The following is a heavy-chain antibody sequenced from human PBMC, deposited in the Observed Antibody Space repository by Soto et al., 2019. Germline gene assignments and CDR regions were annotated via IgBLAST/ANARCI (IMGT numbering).Heavy chain of an antibody. J-gene: IGHJ4*02. Sequence: QVQLVESGGGVVQPGRSLRLSCVGSGFNFDNYAFHWVRQAPGTGLEWGAVISNDGSDKYYADSVKGRFTISRDNSKDTLHLQMDSLKTEDTAVYYCAKVRIAPAKPFYFDSWGQGTLVTVSS. CDR1: GFNFDNYA. CDR3: AKVRIAPAKPFYFDS. CDR2: ISNDGSDK. D-gene: IGHD6-13*01. V-gene: IGHV3-30*18.